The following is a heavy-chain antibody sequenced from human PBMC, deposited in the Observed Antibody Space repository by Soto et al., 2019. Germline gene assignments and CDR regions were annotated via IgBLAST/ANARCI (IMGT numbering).Heavy chain of an antibody. Sequence: ASVKVSCKASGYTFTAYYMHWVRQAPGQGLEWMGWINPNSGGTNYAQKFQGWVTMTRDTSISTAYMELGRLRSDDTAVYYCAREGDTAGGLDYWGQGTLVTVSS. CDR3: AREGDTAGGLDY. J-gene: IGHJ4*02. CDR1: GYTFTAYY. V-gene: IGHV1-2*04. D-gene: IGHD5-18*01. CDR2: INPNSGGT.